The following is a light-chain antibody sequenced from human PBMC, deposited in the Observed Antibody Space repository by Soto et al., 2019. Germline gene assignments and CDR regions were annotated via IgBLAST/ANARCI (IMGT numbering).Light chain of an antibody. J-gene: IGKJ1*01. CDR2: GAS. CDR3: LQNYYSFRT. V-gene: IGKV1-6*01. CDR1: QGIAKD. Sequence: AIQLTQSPSSLSASVGDRVTITCRASQGIAKDLGWYQQKPGKAPRLLIFGASFVQSGVPSRFSGSGSGTDFTLTINGLQPEDFATYYCLQNYYSFRTFGQGTKVEIK.